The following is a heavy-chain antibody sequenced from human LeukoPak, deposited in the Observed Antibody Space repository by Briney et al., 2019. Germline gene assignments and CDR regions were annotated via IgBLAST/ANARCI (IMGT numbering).Heavy chain of an antibody. CDR1: GGSISSSNW. CDR2: IYHSGST. J-gene: IGHJ6*03. CDR3: ARVNFWSGFPSMDV. V-gene: IGHV4-4*02. Sequence: SGTLSLTCAVSGGSISSSNWWSWVRQPPGKGLEWIGEIYHSGSTNYNPSLKSRVAISVDRSKNQFSLKLSSVTAADTAVYYCARVNFWSGFPSMDVWGKGTTVTVSS. D-gene: IGHD3-3*01.